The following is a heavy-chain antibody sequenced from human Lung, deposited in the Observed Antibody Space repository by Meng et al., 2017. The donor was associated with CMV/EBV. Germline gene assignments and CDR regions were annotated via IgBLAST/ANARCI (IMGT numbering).Heavy chain of an antibody. D-gene: IGHD3-10*01. V-gene: IGHV4-31*03. CDR3: ARASYGSGSPLGESWFDP. CDR1: GGSISSGGYY. J-gene: IGHJ5*02. Sequence: QVQLQESCLALVRPSQTVSLTCTVAGGSISSGGYYWSWIRQHPGKGLEWIGYIHSSGSTYYNPSLRSRLTISVDTSKNQFSLKLSSVTAADTAVYYCARASYGSGSPLGESWFDPWGQGTLVTVSS. CDR2: IHSSGST.